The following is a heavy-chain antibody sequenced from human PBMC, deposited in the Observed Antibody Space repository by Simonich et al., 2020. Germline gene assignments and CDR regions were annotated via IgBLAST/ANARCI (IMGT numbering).Heavy chain of an antibody. V-gene: IGHV4-38-2*01. CDR3: ARVGYSNYYNYGMDV. J-gene: IGHJ6*02. Sequence: QVQLQESGPGLVKPSETLSLTCAVSGYSISSGYYWGWIRQPPGKGLEWIGSIYHSGSTYYNPSHKRRVTISVDTSKNQFSLKLSSVTAADTAVYYCARVGYSNYYNYGMDVWGQGTTVTVSS. D-gene: IGHD6-13*01. CDR2: IYHSGST. CDR1: GYSISSGYY.